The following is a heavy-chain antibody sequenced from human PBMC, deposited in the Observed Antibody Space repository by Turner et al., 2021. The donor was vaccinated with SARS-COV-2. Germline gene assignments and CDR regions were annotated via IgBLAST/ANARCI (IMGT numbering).Heavy chain of an antibody. CDR3: ARRRFMSGYSFDY. Sequence: QLQLQESGPGQVKPSETLSLTCTVSGGSISSSSYYGGWIRQPPGKGLEWIGSIYYSGSTYYNPALKGRVTISVDTSKNQFSLKLSSVTAADTAVYYCARRRFMSGYSFDYWGQGTLVTVSS. CDR1: GGSISSSSYY. V-gene: IGHV4-39*01. CDR2: IYYSGST. D-gene: IGHD3-3*01. J-gene: IGHJ4*02.